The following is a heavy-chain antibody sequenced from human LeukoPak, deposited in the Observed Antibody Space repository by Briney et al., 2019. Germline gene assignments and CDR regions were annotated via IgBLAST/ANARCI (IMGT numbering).Heavy chain of an antibody. CDR2: IKQDGSEK. D-gene: IGHD4-23*01. V-gene: IGHV3-7*01. CDR1: GFTFSSYW. J-gene: IGHJ5*02. CDR3: ASFPTVVTPLDWLDP. Sequence: GGSLRLSCAASGFTFSSYWMSWVRQAPGKGLEWVANIKQDGSEKCYVDSVKGRFTISRDNAKNSLYLQMNSLRAEDTAVYYCASFPTVVTPLDWLDPWGQGTLVTVSS.